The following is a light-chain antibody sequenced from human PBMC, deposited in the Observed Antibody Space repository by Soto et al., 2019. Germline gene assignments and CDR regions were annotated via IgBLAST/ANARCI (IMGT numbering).Light chain of an antibody. CDR2: KAS. J-gene: IGKJ1*01. V-gene: IGKV1-5*03. CDR1: QTISNW. CDR3: QQYNSYPWT. Sequence: DIQMTQSPSTLSASVGDRVTITCRASQTISNWLAWYQQKPGKAPKLLIYKASSLESGVSSRFSGSGSGTEFTLTISSLQSDDFATYYCQQYNSYPWTFGQGTRVEIK.